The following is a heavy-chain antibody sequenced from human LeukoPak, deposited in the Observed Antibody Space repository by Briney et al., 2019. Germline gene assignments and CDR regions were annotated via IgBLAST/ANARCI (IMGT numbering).Heavy chain of an antibody. V-gene: IGHV4-39*07. J-gene: IGHJ5*02. CDR1: GGSISSSSYY. CDR3: ARLRNRRDRGAWFDP. D-gene: IGHD2/OR15-2a*01. CDR2: IYYSGST. Sequence: SETLSLTCTVSGGSISSSSYYWGWIRQPPGKGLEWIGSIYYSGSTNYNPSLKSRVTISVDTSKNQFSLKLSSVTAADTAVYYCARLRNRRDRGAWFDPWGQGTLVTVSS.